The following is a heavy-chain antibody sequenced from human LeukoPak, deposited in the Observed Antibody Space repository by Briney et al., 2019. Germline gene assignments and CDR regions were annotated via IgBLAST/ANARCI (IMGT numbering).Heavy chain of an antibody. D-gene: IGHD3-10*01. CDR2: IHYSGST. Sequence: KPSETLSLTCTVDGGSISSNSYYWGWLRQPPGKGLEWIGSIHYSGSTYFNPSLKSRVTMSVDTSKNQFSLRLSSVTAADTAMYYCARASGTYYVYNWFHPWGQGTLVTVSS. V-gene: IGHV4-39*07. J-gene: IGHJ5*02. CDR3: ARASGTYYVYNWFHP. CDR1: GGSISSNSYY.